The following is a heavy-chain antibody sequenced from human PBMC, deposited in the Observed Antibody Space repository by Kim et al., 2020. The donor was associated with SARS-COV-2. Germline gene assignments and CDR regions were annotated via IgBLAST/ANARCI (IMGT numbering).Heavy chain of an antibody. CDR3: AREHGSYFDAFDI. D-gene: IGHD1-1*01. CDR2: ISYDGSNK. V-gene: IGHV3-30*04. Sequence: GGSLRLSCAASGFTFSSYAMHWVRQAPGKGLEWVAVISYDGSNKYYADSVKGRFTISRDNSKNTLYLQMNSLRAEDTAVYYCAREHGSYFDAFDIWGQGT. J-gene: IGHJ3*02. CDR1: GFTFSSYA.